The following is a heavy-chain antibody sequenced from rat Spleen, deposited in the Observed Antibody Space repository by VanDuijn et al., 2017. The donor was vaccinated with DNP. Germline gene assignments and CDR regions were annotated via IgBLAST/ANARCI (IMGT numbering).Heavy chain of an antibody. CDR2: MWTGGAT. J-gene: IGHJ2*01. V-gene: IGHV2-30*01. CDR3: ARGWYFDY. Sequence: QVHLKESGPGLVQPSQTLSLTCTVSGFSLTSYNVHWVRQSTGKGLEWMGGMWTGGATDYNSALKSRLSISRDTSKSQVFLKMNRLQTEDTAMYFCARGWYFDYWGQGVMVTVSS. D-gene: IGHD4-3*01. CDR1: GFSLTSYN.